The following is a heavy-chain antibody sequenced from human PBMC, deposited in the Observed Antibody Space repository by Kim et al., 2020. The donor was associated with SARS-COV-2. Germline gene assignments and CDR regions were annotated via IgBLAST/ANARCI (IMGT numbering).Heavy chain of an antibody. D-gene: IGHD6-13*01. J-gene: IGHJ4*02. CDR3: ATPRIAAAGSFDY. V-gene: IGHV4-34*01. Sequence: PSLKSRVTISVDTSKNPFSLKLSSVTAADTAVYYCATPRIAAAGSFDYWGQGTLVTVSS.